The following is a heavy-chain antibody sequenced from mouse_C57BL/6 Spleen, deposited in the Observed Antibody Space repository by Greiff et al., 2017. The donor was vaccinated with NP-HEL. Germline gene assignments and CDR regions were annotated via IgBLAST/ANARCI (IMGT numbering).Heavy chain of an antibody. CDR3: ARVRGRYYAMDY. J-gene: IGHJ4*01. CDR1: GFTFSSYA. V-gene: IGHV5-4*01. CDR2: ISDGGSYT. Sequence: EVQRVESGGGLVKPGGSLKLSCAASGFTFSSYAMSWVRQTPEKRLEWVATISDGGSYTSYPDNVQGRFPISRDNAKNNLYLQMIHLMSEDTAMYSCARVRGRYYAMDYWGQGTSVTVSS.